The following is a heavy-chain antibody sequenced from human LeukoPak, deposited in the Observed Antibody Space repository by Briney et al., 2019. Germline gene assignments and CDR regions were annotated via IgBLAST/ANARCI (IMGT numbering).Heavy chain of an antibody. J-gene: IGHJ4*02. CDR2: IRYDGSNK. V-gene: IGHV3-30*02. D-gene: IGHD6-19*01. CDR1: GFTFSSYG. CDR3: ARDPAVAGTGIPSWGDY. Sequence: HPGGSLRLSCAASGFTFSSYGMHWVRQAPGKGLEWVAFIRYDGSNKYYADSVKGRFTISRDNSKNTLYLQMNSLRAEDTAVYYCARDPAVAGTGIPSWGDYWGQGTLVTVSS.